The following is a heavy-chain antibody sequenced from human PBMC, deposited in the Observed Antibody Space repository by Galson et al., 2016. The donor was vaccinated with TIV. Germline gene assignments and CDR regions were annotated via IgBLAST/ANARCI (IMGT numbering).Heavy chain of an antibody. CDR2: ISTFNDNT. Sequence: SVKVSCKASGYTFIRYGISWVRQAPGQGLEWMGWISTFNDNTKYAQKFHGRVTMTTDTSTSTVSMELRSLRSDDTAVYYCARDRLDIVAVPPGIKLGFWGQGTLVTVSS. CDR1: GYTFIRYG. J-gene: IGHJ4*02. CDR3: ARDRLDIVAVPPGIKLGF. V-gene: IGHV1-18*01. D-gene: IGHD2-2*03.